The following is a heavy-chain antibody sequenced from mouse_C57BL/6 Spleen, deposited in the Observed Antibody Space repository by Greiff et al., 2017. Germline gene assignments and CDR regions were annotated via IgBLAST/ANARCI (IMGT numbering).Heavy chain of an antibody. CDR2: IHPNSGST. V-gene: IGHV1-64*01. CDR1: GYTFTSYW. CDR3: ARYDGYFDY. Sequence: QVQLQQSGAELVKPGASVKLSCKASGYTFTSYWMHWVKQRPGQGLEWIGMIHPNSGSTNYNEKFKSKATLTVEKSSSTAYMQLSSLPSEDSAVYYCARYDGYFDYWGQGTTLTVSS. D-gene: IGHD2-3*01. J-gene: IGHJ2*01.